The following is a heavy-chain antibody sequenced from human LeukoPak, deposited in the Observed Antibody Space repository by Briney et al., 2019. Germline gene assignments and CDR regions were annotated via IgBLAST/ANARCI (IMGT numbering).Heavy chain of an antibody. CDR2: ISYDGSNK. D-gene: IGHD3-22*01. V-gene: IGHV3-30-3*01. J-gene: IGHJ4*02. Sequence: GGSLRLSCAASGFTFSSYAMHWVRQAPGKGLEWVAVISYDGSNKYYADSVKGRFTISRDNSKNTLYLQMNSLRAEDTAVYYCARGPYDSSGYYLYWGQGTLVTVSS. CDR1: GFTFSSYA. CDR3: ARGPYDSSGYYLY.